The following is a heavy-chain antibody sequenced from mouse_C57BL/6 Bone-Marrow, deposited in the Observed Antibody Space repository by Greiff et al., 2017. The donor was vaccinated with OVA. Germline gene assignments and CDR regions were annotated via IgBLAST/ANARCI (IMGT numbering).Heavy chain of an antibody. CDR1: GFSLTSYG. CDR3: AKIGHYYGSSYWYFDV. CDR2: IWRGGST. Sequence: QVQLQQSGPGLVQPSQSLSITCTVSGFSLTSYGVHWVRQSPGKGLEWLGVIWRGGSTDYNAAFMSRLSFTKDNSKSQVFFKMNSLQADDTAIYYCAKIGHYYGSSYWYFDVWGTGTPVTVSS. J-gene: IGHJ1*03. V-gene: IGHV2-5*01. D-gene: IGHD1-1*01.